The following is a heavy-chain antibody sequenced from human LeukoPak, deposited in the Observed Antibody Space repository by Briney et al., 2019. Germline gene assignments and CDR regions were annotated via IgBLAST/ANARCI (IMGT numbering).Heavy chain of an antibody. V-gene: IGHV3-64*01. CDR2: ISSNGVNT. CDR3: ARGSSAGGDP. CDR1: GFTFSTYP. J-gene: IGHJ5*02. D-gene: IGHD3-10*01. Sequence: GGSLRLSCAASGFTFSTYPMHWVRQAPGKGLECVSAISSNGVNTYYANSVKGSFTISRDNSKNTLYLQMGSLRAEDTAVYHCARGSSAGGDPWGQGTLVTVSS.